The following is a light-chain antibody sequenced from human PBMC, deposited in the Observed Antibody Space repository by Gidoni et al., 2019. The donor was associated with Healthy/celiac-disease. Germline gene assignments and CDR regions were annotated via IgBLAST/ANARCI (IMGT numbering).Light chain of an antibody. CDR3: NTRDSSGNHVV. CDR1: SLRSYY. V-gene: IGLV3-19*01. J-gene: IGLJ2*01. Sequence: SSDLTQDPAVSVSLGQTVRITCPGDSLRSYYASWYQQKPGQAPVHVIYGKNNRPSGIPDRFSGSSSGSTASLTITGAQAEDEADYYCNTRDSSGNHVVFGGGTKLTVL. CDR2: GKN.